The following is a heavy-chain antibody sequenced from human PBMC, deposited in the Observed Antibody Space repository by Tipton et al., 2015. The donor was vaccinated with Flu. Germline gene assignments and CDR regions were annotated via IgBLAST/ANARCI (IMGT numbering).Heavy chain of an antibody. J-gene: IGHJ5*02. Sequence: TLSLTCTVSGGSVSSGSYYWMWIRQPAGKGLEWIGRMHDIRKIDYNPSLENRVTISVDTSKNQFSMSLTSVTAADTAVYYCARRDYSNYVSEPKNWFHPWGQGTLVTVSS. D-gene: IGHD4-11*01. V-gene: IGHV4-61*02. CDR1: GGSVSSGSYY. CDR2: MHDIRKI. CDR3: ARRDYSNYVSEPKNWFHP.